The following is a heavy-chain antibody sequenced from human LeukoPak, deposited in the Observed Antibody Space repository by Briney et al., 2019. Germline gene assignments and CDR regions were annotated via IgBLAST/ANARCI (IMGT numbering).Heavy chain of an antibody. V-gene: IGHV4-39*01. CDR3: ARRGGYCSGVSCLSWFDP. CDR1: GGSISSSSYY. CDR2: IYYSGST. D-gene: IGHD2-15*01. Sequence: SETLSLTCTVSGGSISSSSYYWGWIRQPPGKGLEYIGSIYYSGSTYYNPSLKSRVTISADTSKNQFSLKLSSVTAADTAVYYCARRGGYCSGVSCLSWFDPWGQGTLVTVSS. J-gene: IGHJ5*02.